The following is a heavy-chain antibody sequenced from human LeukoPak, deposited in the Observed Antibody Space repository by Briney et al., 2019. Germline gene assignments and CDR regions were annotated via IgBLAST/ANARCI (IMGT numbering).Heavy chain of an antibody. CDR1: GVSFSGYY. V-gene: IGHV4-34*01. J-gene: IGHJ5*02. D-gene: IGHD6-13*01. CDR2: INHSGST. CDR3: AGSYSSSWSTETNWFDP. Sequence: SESLSLTCAVYGVSFSGYYWSWIRQPPGKGLEWIGVINHSGSTNYNPSLKSRVTISVDTSKNQFSLKLSSVTAADTAVYYCAGSYSSSWSTETNWFDPWGQGTLVTVSS.